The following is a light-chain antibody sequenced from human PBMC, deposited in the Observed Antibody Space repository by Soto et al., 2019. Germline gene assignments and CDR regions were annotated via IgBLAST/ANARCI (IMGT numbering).Light chain of an antibody. V-gene: IGKV1-39*01. CDR2: AAS. J-gene: IGKJ1*01. CDR1: QSISSY. Sequence: DIQMTQSPSSLSASVGDRVTITCRASQSISSYLNWYQQKPGKAPKLLIYAASSLQSGVPSRFSSSASGTDFTLTISSLQPEDFATYYCQQSYSTPWTFGQGTKVEIK. CDR3: QQSYSTPWT.